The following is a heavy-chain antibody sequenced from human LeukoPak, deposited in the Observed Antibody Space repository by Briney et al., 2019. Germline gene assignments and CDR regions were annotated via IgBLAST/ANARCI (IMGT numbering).Heavy chain of an antibody. CDR1: GFTFSSYG. Sequence: GGSLRLSCAASGFTFSSYGMHWVRQAPGKGLEWVAVIWYDGSNKYYADSVKGRFTISRDNSKNTLYLQMNSLRAEDTAVYYCARRVEAVASTDYYYYMDVWGKGTTVTVSS. CDR3: ARRVEAVASTDYYYYMDV. V-gene: IGHV3-33*01. J-gene: IGHJ6*03. CDR2: IWYDGSNK. D-gene: IGHD6-19*01.